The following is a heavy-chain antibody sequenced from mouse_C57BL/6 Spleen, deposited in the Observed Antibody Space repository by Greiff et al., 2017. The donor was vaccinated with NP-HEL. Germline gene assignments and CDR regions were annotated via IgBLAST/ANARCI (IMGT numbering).Heavy chain of an antibody. D-gene: IGHD2-4*01. Sequence: EVQLQQSGPELVKPGASVKMSCKASGYTFTDYNMHWVKQSHGKSLEWIGYINPNNGGTSYNQKFKGKATLTVNKSSSTAYMELRSLTSEDSAVYYCARGYDYDPAWFAYWGQGTLVTVSA. CDR1: GYTFTDYN. CDR2: INPNNGGT. CDR3: ARGYDYDPAWFAY. J-gene: IGHJ3*01. V-gene: IGHV1-22*01.